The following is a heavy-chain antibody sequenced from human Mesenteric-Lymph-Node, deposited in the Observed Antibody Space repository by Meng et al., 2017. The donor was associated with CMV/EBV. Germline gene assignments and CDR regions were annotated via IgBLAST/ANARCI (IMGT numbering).Heavy chain of an antibody. CDR1: GGSIISNPYY. CDR3: ARQTAERPN. CDR2: IYNTGTA. Sequence: SETLSLTCKVTGGSIISNPYYWGWIRQPPGKGLEWIGSIYNTGTAYYNPSLKSRVTMSVDTYTNQLSLKVKSVTAADTAVYYCARQTAERPNWGQGTLVTVSS. D-gene: IGHD6-25*01. V-gene: IGHV4-39*07. J-gene: IGHJ4*02.